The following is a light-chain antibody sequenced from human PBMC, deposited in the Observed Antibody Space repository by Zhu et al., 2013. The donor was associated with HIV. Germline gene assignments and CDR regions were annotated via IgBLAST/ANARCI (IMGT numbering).Light chain of an antibody. CDR2: DAS. Sequence: AIQLTQSPSSLSASVGDRVTITCRASQGISSALAWYQQKPVKTPKLLIYDASSLESGVPSRFSGSGSGTDFTLTISSLQPEDFATYYCLQYNSYSHPFTFGP. CDR1: QGISSA. CDR3: LQYNSYSHPFT. J-gene: IGKJ3*01. V-gene: IGKV1-13*02.